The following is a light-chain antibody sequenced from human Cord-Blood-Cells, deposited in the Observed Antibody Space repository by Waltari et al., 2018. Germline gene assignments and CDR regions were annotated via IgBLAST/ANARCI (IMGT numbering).Light chain of an antibody. Sequence: EIVLTQSPATLSLSPGERATLSCRASQSVSSYLAWYQQKPGQAPRLLIYDASNRATGIPARFSGSGSGTAFTLTISSLEPEDLAVYYCQQRSNWSLTFGGGTKVEIK. CDR3: QQRSNWSLT. J-gene: IGKJ4*01. V-gene: IGKV3-11*01. CDR2: DAS. CDR1: QSVSSY.